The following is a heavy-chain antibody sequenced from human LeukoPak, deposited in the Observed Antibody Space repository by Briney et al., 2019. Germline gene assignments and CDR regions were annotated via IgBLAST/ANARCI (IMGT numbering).Heavy chain of an antibody. J-gene: IGHJ2*01. CDR1: GYSFTSYW. CDR3: ASSLRWYFDL. V-gene: IGHV5-51*01. Sequence: GKSLKISCKGSGYSFTSYWIGWVRQMPGKGLEWMGIIHPGDSDTRYSPSFQGQVTISVDKSISTAYLQWSSLKASDTAMYYCASSLRWYFDLWGRGNLVTVSS. CDR2: IHPGDSDT.